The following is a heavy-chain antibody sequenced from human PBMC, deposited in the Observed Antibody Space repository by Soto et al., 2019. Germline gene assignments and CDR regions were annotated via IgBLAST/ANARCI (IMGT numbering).Heavy chain of an antibody. CDR3: ARHVMISSSSRPFDY. D-gene: IGHD6-6*01. Sequence: SETLSLTCTVAGGSISSSSYYWGWIRQPPGKGLEWIGSIYYSGSTYYNPSLKSRVTIAVDTSKNQFSLKLSSVTAADTAVYYCARHVMISSSSRPFDYWGQGTLVTVXS. CDR1: GGSISSSSYY. CDR2: IYYSGST. V-gene: IGHV4-39*01. J-gene: IGHJ4*02.